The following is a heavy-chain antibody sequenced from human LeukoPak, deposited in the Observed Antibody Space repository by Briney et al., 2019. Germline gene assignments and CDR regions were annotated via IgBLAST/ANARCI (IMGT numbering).Heavy chain of an antibody. CDR2: IKQDGSEK. V-gene: IGHV3-7*01. CDR3: ARDYGSRGSSSYPFDN. D-gene: IGHD3-10*01. Sequence: PGGSLRLSCAASGFTFSSYSMNWVRQAPGKGLERVANIKQDGSEKYYVDSVKGRFTISRDNAKSSLYLQMDSLRAEDTAVYYCARDYGSRGSSSYPFDNWSQGTLVTVSP. CDR1: GFTFSSYS. J-gene: IGHJ4*02.